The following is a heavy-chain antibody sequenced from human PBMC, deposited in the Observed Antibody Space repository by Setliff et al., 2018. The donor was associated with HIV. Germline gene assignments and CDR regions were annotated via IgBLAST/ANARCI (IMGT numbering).Heavy chain of an antibody. CDR1: GYTFTTYA. CDR3: AREGQWVDLGDAFDI. Sequence: ASVKVSCKASGYTFTTYAIHWVRQAPGQRLEWMGWINAANGNTKNSQKFQGRVTITRDTSAATAFMELSSLRSEDTAVYYCAREGQWVDLGDAFDIWGQGTVVTV. V-gene: IGHV1-3*01. D-gene: IGHD6-19*01. J-gene: IGHJ3*02. CDR2: INAANGNT.